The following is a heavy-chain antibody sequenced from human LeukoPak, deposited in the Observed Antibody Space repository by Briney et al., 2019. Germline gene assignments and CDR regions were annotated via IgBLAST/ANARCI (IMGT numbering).Heavy chain of an antibody. V-gene: IGHV1-18*01. J-gene: IGHJ6*02. CDR1: GYTFTSYG. Sequence: GASVKVSCKASGYTFTSYGVSWVRQAPGQGLEWMGWISGYNGNTKDAQKVQGRVTMTTDTSTGTAYMELRSMRSDDTAVYYCARGYSYGSDYYYGMDVWGQGTTVTVSS. D-gene: IGHD5-18*01. CDR3: ARGYSYGSDYYYGMDV. CDR2: ISGYNGNT.